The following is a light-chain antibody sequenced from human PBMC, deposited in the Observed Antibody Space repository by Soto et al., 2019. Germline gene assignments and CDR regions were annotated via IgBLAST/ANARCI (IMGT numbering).Light chain of an antibody. J-gene: IGLJ3*02. Sequence: NFMLTQPHSVSESPGKTLSISCTRSSGSIANNYVQWYQQRPGSAPTTVIYENNQRLSGVPDRFSGSTDGSSNSASLTISGLQTEDEADYYCCSYARGSRAFGGGTKVTV. CDR2: ENN. CDR3: CSYARGSRA. V-gene: IGLV6-57*04. CDR1: SGSIANNY.